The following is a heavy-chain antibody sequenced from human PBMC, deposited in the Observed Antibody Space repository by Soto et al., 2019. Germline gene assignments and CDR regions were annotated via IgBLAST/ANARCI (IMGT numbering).Heavy chain of an antibody. Sequence: GGSLRLSCAASGFTFSSYAMSWVRQAPGKGLEWVSGTSGSGGSTYYTDSVKGRFTISRDNSKNTLYVQMDSLRAEDTAVYYCAKDHEGYCSSSSCRKFDYWGQGTLVTVSS. D-gene: IGHD2-2*01. CDR2: TSGSGGST. CDR3: AKDHEGYCSSSSCRKFDY. V-gene: IGHV3-23*01. J-gene: IGHJ4*02. CDR1: GFTFSSYA.